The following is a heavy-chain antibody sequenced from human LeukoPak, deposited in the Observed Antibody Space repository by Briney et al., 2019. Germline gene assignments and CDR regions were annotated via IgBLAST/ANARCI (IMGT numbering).Heavy chain of an antibody. Sequence: GGSLKLSCAASGFTFSGSAMHWVRQASGKELEWVGRIRSKANSYATAYAASVKGRFTISRDDSKNTAYLQMNSLKTEDTAVYYCTARAKDIVVVVAANPVDYWGQGTLVTVSS. CDR2: IRSKANSYAT. D-gene: IGHD2-15*01. V-gene: IGHV3-73*01. CDR3: TARAKDIVVVVAANPVDY. J-gene: IGHJ4*02. CDR1: GFTFSGSA.